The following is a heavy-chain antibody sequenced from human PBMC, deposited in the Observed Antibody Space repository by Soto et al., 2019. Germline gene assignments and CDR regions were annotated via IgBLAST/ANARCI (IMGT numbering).Heavy chain of an antibody. CDR3: ATVWGSSSWSPFDY. CDR1: GGSISSYY. D-gene: IGHD6-13*01. J-gene: IGHJ4*01. V-gene: IGHV4-59*01. CDR2: IYYSGST. Sequence: PSETLSLTCTVSGGSISSYYWSWIRQPPGKGLEWIGYIYYSGSTNYNPSLKSRVTISVDTSKNQFSLKLSSVTAADTAVYYCATVWGSSSWSPFDYWGHGTLVTVSS.